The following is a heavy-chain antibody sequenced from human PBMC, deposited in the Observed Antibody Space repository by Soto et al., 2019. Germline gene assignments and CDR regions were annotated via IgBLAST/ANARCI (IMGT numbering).Heavy chain of an antibody. V-gene: IGHV3-53*01. CDR1: GFTVISNY. D-gene: IGHD6-13*01. J-gene: IGHJ4*02. Sequence: LRLSCEASGFTVISNYMTWVRQAPGKGLEWVSVIYSAGSTYYADSVKGRFTISRDNSKNTLFLQMNSLRAEDTAVYYCARLRLDGAVAGNHYFDFWGLGTLVTVSS. CDR2: IYSAGST. CDR3: ARLRLDGAVAGNHYFDF.